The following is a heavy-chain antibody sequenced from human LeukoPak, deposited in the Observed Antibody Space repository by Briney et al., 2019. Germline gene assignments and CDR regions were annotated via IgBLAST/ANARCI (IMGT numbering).Heavy chain of an antibody. V-gene: IGHV3-30*18. J-gene: IGHJ4*02. CDR2: VSNGGSTK. D-gene: IGHD5-18*01. Sequence: GRSLRLSCAASGFSFSSYGMHWVRQAPGKGLEWVAIVSNGGSTKYYADSVKGRFTISRDNSKNTLYLQMDSLRAEDSAVYYCAKDEGNTALFTHYFDYWGQGTLVTVSS. CDR3: AKDEGNTALFTHYFDY. CDR1: GFSFSSYG.